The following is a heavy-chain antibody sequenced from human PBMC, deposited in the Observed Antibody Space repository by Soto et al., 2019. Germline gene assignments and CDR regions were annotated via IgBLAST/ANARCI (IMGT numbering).Heavy chain of an antibody. J-gene: IGHJ4*02. CDR2: INHSGST. CDR1: GGSFSGYY. D-gene: IGHD3-10*01. CDR3: ARGSYYYGSGSYYNTPRGEDY. V-gene: IGHV4-34*01. Sequence: SETLSLTCAVYGGSFSGYYWSWIRQPPGKGLEWIGEINHSGSTNYNPYLKSRVTISVDTSKNQFSLKLSSVTAADTAVYYCARGSYYYGSGSYYNTPRGEDYWGQGTLVTVSS.